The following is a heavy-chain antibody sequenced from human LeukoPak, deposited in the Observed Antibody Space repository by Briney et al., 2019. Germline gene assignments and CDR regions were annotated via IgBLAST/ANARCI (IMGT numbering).Heavy chain of an antibody. V-gene: IGHV3-48*01. Sequence: GGSLRLSRAASGFSFSSHNMNWVRQAPGKGLEWVSYISSGSSTIYYADSVKGRFTISRDNAKNSLYLQINSLRAEDTAMYYCAGGLTKGFNDYWGQGTLVIVSS. CDR3: AGGLTKGFNDY. CDR1: GFSFSSHN. D-gene: IGHD3-16*01. J-gene: IGHJ4*02. CDR2: ISSGSSTI.